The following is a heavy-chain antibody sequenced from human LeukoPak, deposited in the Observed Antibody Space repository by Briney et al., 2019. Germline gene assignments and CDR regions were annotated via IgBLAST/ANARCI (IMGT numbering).Heavy chain of an antibody. D-gene: IGHD6-19*01. CDR3: ARDRWYSSGWYEEGAFDY. Sequence: SETLSLTCTVSGGSISSSSYYWGWIRQPPGKGLEWIGSIYYSGSTYYNPSLKSRVTISVDTPKNQFSLKLSSVTAADTAVYYCARDRWYSSGWYEEGAFDYWGQGTLVTVSS. J-gene: IGHJ4*02. V-gene: IGHV4-39*07. CDR2: IYYSGST. CDR1: GGSISSSSYY.